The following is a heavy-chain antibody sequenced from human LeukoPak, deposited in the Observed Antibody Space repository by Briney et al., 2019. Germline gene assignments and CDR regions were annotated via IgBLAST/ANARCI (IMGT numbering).Heavy chain of an antibody. CDR1: GFTFSNYW. D-gene: IGHD4-23*01. CDR2: VGTYGRST. V-gene: IGHV3-74*01. J-gene: IGHJ3*02. CDR3: ERDKYGGNSNAFDI. Sequence: GGSLRLSCLASGFTFSNYWMDWVRQVAGKGRVWVSRVGTYGRSTAYADDVKGRFTISRDNAKNTLYLQMNSLRVEDPAVYYCERDKYGGNSNAFDIWGQATLVTVSS.